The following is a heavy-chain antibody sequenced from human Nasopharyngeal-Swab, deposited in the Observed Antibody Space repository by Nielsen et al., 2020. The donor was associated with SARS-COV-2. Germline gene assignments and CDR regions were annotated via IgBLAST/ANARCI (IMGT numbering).Heavy chain of an antibody. D-gene: IGHD2-15*01. Sequence: ASVKVSCKASGYTFTSYYMHWVRQAPGQGLEWMGIINPSGGSTSYAQKFQGRVTMTRDTSTSTVYMELSSLRSEDTAVYYCARGGDPIEVVAATDCFDPWGQGTLVTVSS. J-gene: IGHJ5*02. CDR2: INPSGGST. CDR3: ARGGDPIEVVAATDCFDP. V-gene: IGHV1-46*01. CDR1: GYTFTSYY.